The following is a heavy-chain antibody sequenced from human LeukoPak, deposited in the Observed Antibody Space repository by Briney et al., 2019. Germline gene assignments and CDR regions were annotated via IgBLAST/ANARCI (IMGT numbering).Heavy chain of an antibody. CDR3: ARDGYCGSASCYGWFDP. Sequence: GRSLRLSCAASGFTFSSYAMHWVRQAPGKGLEWVAVISYDGSNEYYADFVKGRFTISRDNSKNTLYVQMNSLRPEDTAVYYCARDGYCGSASCYGWFDPWGQGTLVTVSS. V-gene: IGHV3-30*04. D-gene: IGHD2-2*03. J-gene: IGHJ5*02. CDR1: GFTFSSYA. CDR2: ISYDGSNE.